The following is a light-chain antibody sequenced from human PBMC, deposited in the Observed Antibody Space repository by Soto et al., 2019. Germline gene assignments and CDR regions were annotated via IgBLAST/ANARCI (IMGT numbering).Light chain of an antibody. Sequence: QSVLTQPASVSGSPGQSITISCTGISSDVGSYNLVSWYQQHPGKAPKLMIYEGSKRPSGVSNRFSGSKSGNTASLTISGLQAEDEADYYCCSYAGSSRVFGGGTKLTVL. CDR2: EGS. J-gene: IGLJ2*01. V-gene: IGLV2-23*01. CDR1: SSDVGSYNL. CDR3: CSYAGSSRV.